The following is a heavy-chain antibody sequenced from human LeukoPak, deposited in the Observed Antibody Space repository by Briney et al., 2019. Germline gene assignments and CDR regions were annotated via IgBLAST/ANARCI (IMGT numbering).Heavy chain of an antibody. D-gene: IGHD3-9*01. J-gene: IGHJ4*02. CDR2: IYYSGST. CDR1: GGSISCSSYY. V-gene: IGHV4-39*01. CDR3: ALRPVYSRFDY. Sequence: SETLSLTCTVSGGSISCSSYYWGRIRRPPGKGLEWIGSIYYSGSTYYNPSRKSRVTIAVDTSKNQFSLKLISVPAADTAVYYCALRPVYSRFDYWGQGKLVIVSS.